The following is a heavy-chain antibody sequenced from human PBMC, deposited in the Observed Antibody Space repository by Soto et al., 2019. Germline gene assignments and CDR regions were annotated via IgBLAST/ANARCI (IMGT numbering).Heavy chain of an antibody. CDR1: GGSISSSSYY. CDR3: RVWDGDASFYYYYGMDV. D-gene: IGHD4-17*01. V-gene: IGHV4-39*01. Sequence: QLQLQESGPGLVKPSETLSLTCTVSGGSISSSSYYWGWIRQPPGKGLEWIGSIYYSGSTYYNPSLKSRVTISVDKSKNQFSLKLSSVTAADTAVYYCRVWDGDASFYYYYGMDVWGQGTTVTVSS. CDR2: IYYSGST. J-gene: IGHJ6*02.